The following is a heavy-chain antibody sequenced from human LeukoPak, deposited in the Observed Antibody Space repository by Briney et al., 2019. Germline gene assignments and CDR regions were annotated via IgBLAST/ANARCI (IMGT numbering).Heavy chain of an antibody. D-gene: IGHD2-2*01. CDR1: GGSISSSSYY. J-gene: IGHJ3*02. CDR3: ARERGKDVVVPAAIHTDDAFDI. V-gene: IGHV4-39*07. Sequence: SETLSLTCTVSGGSISSSSYYWGWIRQPPGKGLEWIGSIYYSGSTYYNPSLKSRVTISVDTSKNQFSLKLSSVTAADTAVYYCARERGKDVVVPAAIHTDDAFDIWGQGTMVTVSS. CDR2: IYYSGST.